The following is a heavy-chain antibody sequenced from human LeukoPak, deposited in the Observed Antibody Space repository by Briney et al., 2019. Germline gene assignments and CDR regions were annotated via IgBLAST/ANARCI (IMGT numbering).Heavy chain of an antibody. Sequence: GGSLRLSCVASGFTFSDYAMNWVRQAPGKGLEWVSTFKTNYNQVYYAESVRGRVTISTDNSKNTAYLQMNSLRVEDTALYYCARSVPDYTRFDFWGQGALVTVSS. CDR3: ARSVPDYTRFDF. V-gene: IGHV3-23*05. D-gene: IGHD4-11*01. J-gene: IGHJ4*02. CDR1: GFTFSDYA. CDR2: FKTNYNQV.